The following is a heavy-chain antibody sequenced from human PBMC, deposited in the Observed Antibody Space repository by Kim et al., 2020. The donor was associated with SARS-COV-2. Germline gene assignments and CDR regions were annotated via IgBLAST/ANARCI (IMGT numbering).Heavy chain of an antibody. V-gene: IGHV1-69*04. J-gene: IGHJ6*02. CDR3: ARVDRCSGGSCYPYYYYGMDV. Sequence: SVKVSCKASGGTFSSYAISWVRQAPGQGLEWMGRIIPILGIANYAQKFQGRVTITADKSTSTAYMELSSLRSEDTAVYYCARVDRCSGGSCYPYYYYGMDVWGQGTTVTVSS. CDR2: IIPILGIA. CDR1: GGTFSSYA. D-gene: IGHD2-15*01.